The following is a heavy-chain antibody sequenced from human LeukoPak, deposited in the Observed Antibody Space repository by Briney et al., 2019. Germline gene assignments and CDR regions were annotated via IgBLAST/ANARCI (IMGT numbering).Heavy chain of an antibody. CDR3: ARWNYP. CDR2: IYTGGAT. V-gene: IGHV3-23*03. D-gene: IGHD1-1*01. Sequence: GGSLRLSCAASGVTLSTYAMSWARQTPGKGLEWVSVIYTGGATFYADSVRGRFTIFRDDTKNTLYLQMNSLRVDDTAVYYCARWNYPWGQGTLVTVSS. CDR1: GVTLSTYA. J-gene: IGHJ5*02.